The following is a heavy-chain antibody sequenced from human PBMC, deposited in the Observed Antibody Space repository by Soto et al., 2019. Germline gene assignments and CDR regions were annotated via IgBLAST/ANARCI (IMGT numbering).Heavy chain of an antibody. CDR2: IYSSGST. J-gene: IGHJ4*02. CDR3: ARQRRDFDY. V-gene: IGHV4-59*08. CDR1: GGSISGYY. Sequence: PSETLSLTCTVAGGSISGYYWSWIRQHTGKGLQWIGYIYSSGSTNYNPSLKSRVTISVDTSKNQFSLNLSSVSAAYTAVYYCARQRRDFDYWGQRSLVTVSS.